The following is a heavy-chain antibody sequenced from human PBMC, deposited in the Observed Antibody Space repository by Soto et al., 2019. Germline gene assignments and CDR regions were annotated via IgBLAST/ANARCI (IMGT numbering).Heavy chain of an antibody. CDR2: IYYSGST. CDR1: GGSISSYY. V-gene: IGHV4-59*01. CDR3: ARPSTH. J-gene: IGHJ4*02. Sequence: PSETLSLTCTVSGGSISSYYWSWIRQPPGKGLEWIGYIYYSGSTNYNPSLKSRVTISVDTSKNQFSLKLSSVTAADTAVYYCARPSTHWGQGTLVTVS.